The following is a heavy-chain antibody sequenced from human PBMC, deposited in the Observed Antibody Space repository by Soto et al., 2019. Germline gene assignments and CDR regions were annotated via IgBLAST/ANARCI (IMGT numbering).Heavy chain of an antibody. D-gene: IGHD3-22*01. Sequence: SETLSLTCAVSAGSISSSNWWTWVRQSPGKGLEWIGEIHHSGSTNYNPSLKSRVTMSIDRSKNQFSLKLTSVTAADTADYYCARTSYYDSSGYYNMDVWGQGTTVTSP. J-gene: IGHJ6*02. V-gene: IGHV4-4*02. CDR1: AGSISSSNW. CDR3: ARTSYYDSSGYYNMDV. CDR2: IHHSGST.